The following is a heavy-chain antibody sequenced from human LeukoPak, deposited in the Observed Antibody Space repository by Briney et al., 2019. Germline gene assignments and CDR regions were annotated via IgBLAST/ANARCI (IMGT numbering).Heavy chain of an antibody. Sequence: ASVKVSCKASHYTFTSYGISWVRQAPGQGLEWMGWISAYNGNTNSAQKLQGRVTTTTDTSTSTAYMELRSLRSDDTAVYYCARDGADCGGGSCQYYFAYWGQGTLVTVSS. J-gene: IGHJ4*02. V-gene: IGHV1-18*01. CDR1: HYTFTSYG. D-gene: IGHD2-15*01. CDR2: ISAYNGNT. CDR3: ARDGADCGGGSCQYYFAY.